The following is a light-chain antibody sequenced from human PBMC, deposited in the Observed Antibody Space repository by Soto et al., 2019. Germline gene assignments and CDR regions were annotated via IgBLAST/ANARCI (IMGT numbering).Light chain of an antibody. CDR3: SSYRTGSTLV. Sequence: QSALTQPASVSGSPGQSITISCTGTSSDIGGYNYVSWFQQHPGKAPKIMIYDVSNRPSGVSNRFSGSKSDNTASLTISGLQAEDEAEYYCSSYRTGSTLVFGSGTKLTVL. J-gene: IGLJ1*01. CDR2: DVS. V-gene: IGLV2-14*01. CDR1: SSDIGGYNY.